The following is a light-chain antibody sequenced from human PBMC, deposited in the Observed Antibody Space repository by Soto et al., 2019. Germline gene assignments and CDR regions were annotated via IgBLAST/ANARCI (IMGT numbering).Light chain of an antibody. CDR2: DAS. J-gene: IGKJ5*01. CDR1: QSIRSL. CDR3: QQYQPYSD. V-gene: IGKV1-5*02. Sequence: VSIICRASQSIRSLLAWYQQKPGKAPKVLIYDASSLGSGVPSRFSTIGSGTEFSLSISSLKPDEFATYICQQYQPYSDIAQGTRLEIK.